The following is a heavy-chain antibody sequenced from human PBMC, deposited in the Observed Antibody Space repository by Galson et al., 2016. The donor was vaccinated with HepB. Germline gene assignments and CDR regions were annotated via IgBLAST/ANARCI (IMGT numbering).Heavy chain of an antibody. J-gene: IGHJ4*02. Sequence: SLRLSCAASGFTFSRDSMIWVRQAPGKGLEWVSSISSGSDGYIYYADSVKGRFTISRDNARNSLFLQMDSLRPDDTAVYYCGRAQWIPARRAAYFDYWGQGILVTVSS. CDR1: GFTFSRDS. D-gene: IGHD5-18*01. CDR3: GRAQWIPARRAAYFDY. CDR2: ISSGSDGYI. V-gene: IGHV3-21*01.